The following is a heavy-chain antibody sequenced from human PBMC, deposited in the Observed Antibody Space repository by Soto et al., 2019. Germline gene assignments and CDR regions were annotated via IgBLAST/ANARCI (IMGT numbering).Heavy chain of an antibody. CDR2: INPANGNT. CDR1: GYTFTAYA. CDR3: TGSAIFPYGGLIGPFEY. V-gene: IGHV1-3*05. Sequence: QVQLAQSGAEERKPGASVKVSCEATGYTFTAYAMHWVRQAPGQRLEWMGWINPANGNTKYSQKFQGRLTITSDTSANTGDMELNSRTSEDTAMYYATGSAIFPYGGLIGPFEYRVQGTLVTVSA. D-gene: IGHD3-16*02. J-gene: IGHJ4*02.